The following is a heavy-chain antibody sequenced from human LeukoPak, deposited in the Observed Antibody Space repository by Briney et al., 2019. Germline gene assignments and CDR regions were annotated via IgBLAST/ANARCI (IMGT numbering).Heavy chain of an antibody. J-gene: IGHJ4*02. CDR3: ARANHRYWGSVLL. D-gene: IGHD7-27*01. Sequence: PGGSLRLSCAASGFTFSSYAMHWVRQAPGKGLEWVAVISYDGSNKYYADSVKGRFTISRDNSKNTLYLQMSSLRAEDTAVYYCARANHRYWGSVLLWGQGTLVTVSS. V-gene: IGHV3-30*04. CDR2: ISYDGSNK. CDR1: GFTFSSYA.